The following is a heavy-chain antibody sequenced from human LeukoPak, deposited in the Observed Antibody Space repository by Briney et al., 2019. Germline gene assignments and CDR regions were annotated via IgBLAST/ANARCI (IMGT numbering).Heavy chain of an antibody. CDR2: ISGSGGST. J-gene: IGHJ4*02. CDR3: AKATGRSSGWLSFDY. D-gene: IGHD6-19*01. V-gene: IGHV3-23*01. Sequence: PGGSLRLSCAASGFTFSSYGMSWVRQAPGKGLEWVSAISGSGGSTYYADSVKGRFTISRDNSKNTLYLQMNSLRAVHTAVYYCAKATGRSSGWLSFDYWGQGTLVTVSS. CDR1: GFTFSSYG.